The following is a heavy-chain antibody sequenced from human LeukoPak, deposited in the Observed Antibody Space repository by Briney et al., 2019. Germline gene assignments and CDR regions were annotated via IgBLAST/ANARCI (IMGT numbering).Heavy chain of an antibody. V-gene: IGHV1-18*04. CDR3: ARSNGFGELFPPFDY. CDR1: GYTFTSYY. CDR2: ISAYNGNT. J-gene: IGHJ4*02. D-gene: IGHD3-10*01. Sequence: ASVKVSCKASGYTFTSYYMHWVRQAPGQELEWMGWISAYNGNTNYAQKLQGRVTMTTDTSTSTAYMELRSLRSDDTAVYYCARSNGFGELFPPFDYWGQGTLVTVSS.